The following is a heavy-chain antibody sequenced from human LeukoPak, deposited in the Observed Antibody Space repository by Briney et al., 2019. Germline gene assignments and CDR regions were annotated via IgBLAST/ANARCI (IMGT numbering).Heavy chain of an antibody. CDR1: GGSISSGDYY. CDR3: ARTDYYDRNGYQYYFDY. V-gene: IGHV4-30-4*01. Sequence: PSETLSLTCTVSGGSISSGDYYWSWIRQPPGKGLEWIGYIYYSGSTYYNPSLKSRVTISADTSRNQFSLKLNSVTAADTAVYYCARTDYYDRNGYQYYFDYWGQGALVTVSS. CDR2: IYYSGST. J-gene: IGHJ4*02. D-gene: IGHD3-22*01.